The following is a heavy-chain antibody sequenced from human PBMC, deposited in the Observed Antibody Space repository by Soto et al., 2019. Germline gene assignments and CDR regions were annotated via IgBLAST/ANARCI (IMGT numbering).Heavy chain of an antibody. CDR1: GYTFTSYG. CDR2: ISAYNGNT. CDR3: ARTRLTIFGVVLTPLDY. J-gene: IGHJ4*02. V-gene: IGHV1-18*01. Sequence: QVQLVQSGAEVKKPGASVKVSCKASGYTFTSYGISWVRQAPGQGLEWMGWISAYNGNTNYAQKLQGRVTMTTDTSTSTAYLELRSLRSDDTAVYYCARTRLTIFGVVLTPLDYWGQGTLVTVSS. D-gene: IGHD3-3*01.